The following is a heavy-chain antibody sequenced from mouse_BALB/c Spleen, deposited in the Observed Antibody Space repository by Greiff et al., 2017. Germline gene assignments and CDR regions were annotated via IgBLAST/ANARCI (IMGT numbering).Heavy chain of an antibody. V-gene: IGHV1-63*02. CDR2: IYPGGGYT. CDR3: ARDYGSPYYFDY. D-gene: IGHD1-1*01. Sequence: QVQLQQSGAELVRPGTSVKISCKASGYTFTNYWLGWVKQRPGHGLEWIGDIYPGGGYTNYNEKFKGKATLTADTSSSTAYMQLSSLTSEDSAVYFCARDYGSPYYFDYWGQGTTLTVSS. CDR1: GYTFTNYW. J-gene: IGHJ2*01.